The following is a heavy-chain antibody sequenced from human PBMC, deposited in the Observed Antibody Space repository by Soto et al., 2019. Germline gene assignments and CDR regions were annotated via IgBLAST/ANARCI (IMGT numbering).Heavy chain of an antibody. CDR3: ARGRDEYKLGNV. V-gene: IGHV4-34*01. Sequence: QVQLQQWGAGLLKPSETLSLTCAVSGGSLSDYYWPWIRQSPGKGLEWIGEIHPSGSTYYNPSLRRRVTISVDTSKNQFSLKLTSLPAADTAIYYCARGRDEYKLGNVWGHGTTVTVSS. CDR1: GGSLSDYY. CDR2: IHPSGST. J-gene: IGHJ6*02. D-gene: IGHD1-1*01.